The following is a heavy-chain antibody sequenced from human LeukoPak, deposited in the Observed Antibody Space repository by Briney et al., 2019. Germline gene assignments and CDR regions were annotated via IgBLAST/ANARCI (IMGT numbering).Heavy chain of an antibody. CDR3: ARIISDWYYFDY. V-gene: IGHV4-59*08. J-gene: IGHJ4*02. D-gene: IGHD3-9*01. CDR1: GDSISGYY. CDR2: INHSGST. Sequence: SETLSLTCTVCGDSISGYYWSWLRQPPGQGRECLGYINHSGSTDYNPSLKSRVTMSVDTSENQFSLKLSSVTAADTAVFYCARIISDWYYFDYWGQGTLVTVSS.